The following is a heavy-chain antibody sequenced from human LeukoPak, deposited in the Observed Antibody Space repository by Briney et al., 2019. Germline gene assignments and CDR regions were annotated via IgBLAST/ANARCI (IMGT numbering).Heavy chain of an antibody. Sequence: GGSLRLSCAASGFTFSSYWMSWVRQAPGKGLEWVANIKQDGSEKYYVDSVKGRFTISKDNAKNSLYLQMNSLRAEDTAVYYCARKSIAAAGPHYYYYMDVWGKGTTVTVSS. V-gene: IGHV3-7*03. J-gene: IGHJ6*03. CDR2: IKQDGSEK. CDR1: GFTFSSYW. CDR3: ARKSIAAAGPHYYYYMDV. D-gene: IGHD6-13*01.